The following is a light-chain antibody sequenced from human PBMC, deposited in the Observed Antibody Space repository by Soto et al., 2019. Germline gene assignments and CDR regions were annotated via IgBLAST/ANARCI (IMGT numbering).Light chain of an antibody. Sequence: SSELTQPLSVSVALGQTARITCGGNNIGSKNVHWYQQKPGQAPVLVNYRDSNRPSGIPERFSGSNSGNTATLTISRAQAGDEADYYCQVWDSSTAVFGGGTQLTVL. J-gene: IGLJ7*01. CDR1: NIGSKN. V-gene: IGLV3-9*01. CDR3: QVWDSSTAV. CDR2: RDS.